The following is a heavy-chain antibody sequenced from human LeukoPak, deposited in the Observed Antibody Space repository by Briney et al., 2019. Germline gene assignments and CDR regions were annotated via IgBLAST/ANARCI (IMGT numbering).Heavy chain of an antibody. Sequence: SETLSLTCTVSGGSISSSSYYWGWIRQPPGKGLEWIGSIYYSGSTYYNPSLKSRVTISVDTSKNQFSLKLSSVTAADTAVYYCARVPWGYYFDHWGQGTLVTVSS. V-gene: IGHV4-39*01. CDR2: IYYSGST. CDR3: ARVPWGYYFDH. CDR1: GGSISSSSYY. J-gene: IGHJ4*01. D-gene: IGHD2-2*01.